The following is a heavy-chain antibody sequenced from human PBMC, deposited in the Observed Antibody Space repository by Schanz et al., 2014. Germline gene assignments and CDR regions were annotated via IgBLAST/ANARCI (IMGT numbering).Heavy chain of an antibody. CDR1: GFSFSGYG. V-gene: IGHV3-33*08. J-gene: IGHJ4*01. Sequence: QLQLVESGGGVVQPGRSLRLSCAASGFSFSGYGMHWVRQAPGKGLEWVAYIRFDASAKYYGDSVEGRFTISRDEVKHSVYLQMNSLRDGDTAVYYCARDDAWAFDYWGHGTLVTVSS. D-gene: IGHD7-27*01. CDR2: IRFDASAK. CDR3: ARDDAWAFDY.